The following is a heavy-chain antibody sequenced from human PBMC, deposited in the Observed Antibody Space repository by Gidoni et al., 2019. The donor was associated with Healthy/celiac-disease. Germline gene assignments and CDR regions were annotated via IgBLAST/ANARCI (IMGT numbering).Heavy chain of an antibody. CDR3: ARRRVVPAAYYYMDV. CDR2: MNPNSGNT. J-gene: IGHJ6*03. D-gene: IGHD2-2*01. CDR1: GYTFTSYD. V-gene: IGHV1-8*01. Sequence: QVQLVQSGAEVKKPGASVKVSCKASGYTFTSYDINWMRQATGQGLEWMGWMNPNSGNTGYAQKFQGRVTMTRNTSISTAYMELSSLRSEDTAVYYCARRRVVPAAYYYMDVWGKGTTVTVSS.